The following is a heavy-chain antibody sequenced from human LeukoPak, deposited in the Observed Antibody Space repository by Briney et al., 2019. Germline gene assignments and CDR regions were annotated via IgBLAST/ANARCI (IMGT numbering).Heavy chain of an antibody. CDR2: ISSSSSYI. CDR1: GFTFSSYS. V-gene: IGHV3-21*01. J-gene: IGHJ4*02. Sequence: SGGSLRLSCAASGFTFSSYSMNWVRQAPGKGLEWVSSISSSSSYIYYADSVKGRFTISRDNAKNSLYLQMNSLRAEDTVVYYCARGADIVVVPAVTDADYWGQGTLVTVSS. CDR3: ARGADIVVVPAVTDADY. D-gene: IGHD2-2*01.